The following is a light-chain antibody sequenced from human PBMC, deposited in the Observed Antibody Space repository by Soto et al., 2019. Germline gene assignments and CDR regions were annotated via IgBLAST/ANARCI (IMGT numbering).Light chain of an antibody. J-gene: IGLJ2*01. CDR1: TSDVGGYNY. Sequence: QSALTQPASVSGSPGQSIAISCIGTTSDVGGYNYVSWYQRHPGKAPKLIIYEVSTRPSGVSNRFSGSKSGNTASLTISGLQAEDEADYYCTSYTTSASLLFGGGTKLTVL. V-gene: IGLV2-14*01. CDR3: TSYTTSASLL. CDR2: EVS.